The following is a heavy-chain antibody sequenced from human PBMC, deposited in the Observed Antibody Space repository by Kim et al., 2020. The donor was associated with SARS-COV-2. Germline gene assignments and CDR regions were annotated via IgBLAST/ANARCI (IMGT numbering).Heavy chain of an antibody. CDR1: GASISSSGYY. CDR3: ARHFRGSFIRFVGLFQFDY. V-gene: IGHV4-39*01. D-gene: IGHD2-21*01. J-gene: IGHJ4*02. Sequence: SETLSLTCAVSGASISSSGYYWGWLRQPPGKGLEWIGNVYYTGSTYYNPSIKSRVTISVDTSKNQFSLKLSSVTAADTAVYYCARHFRGSFIRFVGLFQFDYLGPGALVTVS. CDR2: VYYTGST.